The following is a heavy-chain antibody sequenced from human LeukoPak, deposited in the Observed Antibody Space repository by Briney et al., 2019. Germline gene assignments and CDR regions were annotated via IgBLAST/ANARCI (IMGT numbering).Heavy chain of an antibody. J-gene: IGHJ1*01. Sequence: SETLSHTCTVSGASIRNFFWSWIRQPPGKGLEWIGYMYYGGSTKYNPSLKSRATISEDTSKNQFSLKLSSVTAADTAVYYCARDPGYSSGYFWYVKYWRQGTLVTVSS. D-gene: IGHD3-22*01. V-gene: IGHV4-59*01. CDR1: GASIRNFF. CDR3: ARDPGYSSGYFWYVKY. CDR2: MYYGGST.